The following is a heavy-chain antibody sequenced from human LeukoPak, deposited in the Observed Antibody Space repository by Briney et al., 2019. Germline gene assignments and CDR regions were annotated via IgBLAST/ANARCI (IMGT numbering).Heavy chain of an antibody. V-gene: IGHV3-7*01. J-gene: IGHJ3*02. CDR2: IKQDGSEK. Sequence: GGSLRLSCAASGFTFSSYWMSWVRQAPGKGLEWVANIKQDGSEKYYVDSVKGRFTISRDNAKNSLYLQMNSLRAEDTAVYYCAKPRSGPTSWYAFDIWGQGTMVTVSS. D-gene: IGHD2-2*01. CDR3: AKPRSGPTSWYAFDI. CDR1: GFTFSSYW.